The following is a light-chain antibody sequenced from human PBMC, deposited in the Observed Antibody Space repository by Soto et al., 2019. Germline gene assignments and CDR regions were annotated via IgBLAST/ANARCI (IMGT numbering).Light chain of an antibody. V-gene: IGLV2-14*01. J-gene: IGLJ2*01. CDR1: KFDIGRYDY. CDR3: SSYTSASALGI. Sequence: QSALTQPASVSRSPGQTITISCAGTKFDIGRYDYVSWYRQHPGEAPKLIIFEVNNRPSGVSNRFSGSKSGNTASLTIFGLQVEDEALYFCSSYTSASALGIFGGGTKVTVL. CDR2: EVN.